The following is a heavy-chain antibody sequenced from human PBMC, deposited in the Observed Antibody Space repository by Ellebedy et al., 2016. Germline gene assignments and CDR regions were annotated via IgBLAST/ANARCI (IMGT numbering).Heavy chain of an antibody. CDR3: ASGGELSAYSGYRHWFDP. J-gene: IGHJ5*02. V-gene: IGHV1-2*02. Sequence: ASVKVSCKASGYTFTGYYIHWVRQAPGQGLEWIGWINPNGGVTKYARKFQGRVTMTRDTSISTAYMDLKRLRSDDTAVYYCASGGELSAYSGYRHWFDPWGQGTLVTVSS. CDR2: INPNGGVT. CDR1: GYTFTGYY. D-gene: IGHD5-12*01.